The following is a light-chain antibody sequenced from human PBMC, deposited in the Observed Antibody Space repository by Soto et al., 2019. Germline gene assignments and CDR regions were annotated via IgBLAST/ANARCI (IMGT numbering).Light chain of an antibody. CDR3: QQLNNYPAFT. CDR2: GSS. Sequence: DVQLTQSPSFLSASVGDIISITCRSSLGIARYVDWYQQKPGNAPKLLIYGSSTLQNGVPSRFSGSGSGTEFTLTISSLQPEDFATYYCQQLNNYPAFTFGGGTKVEIK. CDR1: LGIARY. J-gene: IGKJ4*01. V-gene: IGKV1-9*01.